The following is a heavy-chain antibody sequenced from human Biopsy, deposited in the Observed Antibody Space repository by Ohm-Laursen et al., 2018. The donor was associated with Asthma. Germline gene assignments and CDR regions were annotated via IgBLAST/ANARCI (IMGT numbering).Heavy chain of an antibody. Sequence: GSSVKVSCKASRGTFSSDAISWVRQAPGQGLEWMGGIMPIFGTPNYAQKFQHRLTITADESSSTAYMELSSLRSEDTAVYYCASETGHSYGSGSEYYFDYWGLGTLVTVSS. CDR2: IMPIFGTP. J-gene: IGHJ4*02. D-gene: IGHD3-10*01. CDR1: RGTFSSDA. V-gene: IGHV1-69*01. CDR3: ASETGHSYGSGSEYYFDY.